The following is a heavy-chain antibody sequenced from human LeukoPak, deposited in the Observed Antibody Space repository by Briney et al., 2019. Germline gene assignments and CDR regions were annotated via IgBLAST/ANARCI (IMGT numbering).Heavy chain of an antibody. D-gene: IGHD3-10*01. CDR1: GFTFNNYG. CDR2: IRYNGNNQ. J-gene: IGHJ6*03. CDR3: AKDSAFYYIDV. Sequence: GGSLRLSCAAYGFTFNNYGMHWVRQAPGKGREWVAFIRYNGNNQYYADSVKGRFTISRDNSKNTLYLQMNSLKGDDTAVYYCAKDSAFYYIDVWGKGTTVIISS. V-gene: IGHV3-30*02.